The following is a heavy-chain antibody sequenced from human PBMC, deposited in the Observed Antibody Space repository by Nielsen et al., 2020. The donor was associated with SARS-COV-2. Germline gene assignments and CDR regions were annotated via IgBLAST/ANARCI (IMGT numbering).Heavy chain of an antibody. D-gene: IGHD6-13*01. Sequence: GGSLRLSCAASGFTFSSYAMHWVRQAPGKGLEWVSGISWNSGSIGYADSVKGRFTISRDNAKNSLYLQMNSLRAEDTALYNCASLIIAAGTYGMDVWGQGTTVTVSS. J-gene: IGHJ6*02. CDR3: ASLIIAAGTYGMDV. CDR1: GFTFSSYA. CDR2: ISWNSGSI. V-gene: IGHV3-9*01.